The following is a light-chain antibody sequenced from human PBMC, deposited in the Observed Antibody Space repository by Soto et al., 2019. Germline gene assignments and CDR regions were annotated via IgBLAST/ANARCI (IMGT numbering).Light chain of an antibody. V-gene: IGKV3-20*01. CDR1: QTVSSSY. CDR3: QHYGSSPYT. Sequence: EIVLTQSPGTLSLSPGEGATLSCRASQTVSSSYLAWYQQKPGQAPRVLIYGTSSRATGTPDRFSGSGSGTDFTLTITRLEPEDFAVYFCQHYGSSPYTFGQGTKLEIK. J-gene: IGKJ2*01. CDR2: GTS.